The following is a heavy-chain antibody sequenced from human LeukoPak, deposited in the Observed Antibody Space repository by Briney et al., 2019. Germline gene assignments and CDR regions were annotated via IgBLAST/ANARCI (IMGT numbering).Heavy chain of an antibody. J-gene: IGHJ4*02. CDR3: TTGHYVWGSSCDY. Sequence: GGSLRLSCAASGFTFSNAWMTWVRQAPGKGLEWVGRIKSKSDAGTTDYAAPVKGRFTISRDDSKNTLYLQMNSLKLEDTAVYYCTTGHYVWGSSCDYWGQGTLVTVSS. V-gene: IGHV3-15*01. D-gene: IGHD3-16*01. CDR1: GFTFSNAW. CDR2: IKSKSDAGTT.